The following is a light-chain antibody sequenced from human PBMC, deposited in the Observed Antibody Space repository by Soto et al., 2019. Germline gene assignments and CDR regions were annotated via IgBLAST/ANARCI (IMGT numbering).Light chain of an antibody. CDR1: QGISSA. V-gene: IGKV1-13*02. CDR3: QQFNSYPLFT. Sequence: AIQLTQSPSSLSASVGDRVTITCRASQGISSALAWYQQKPGKAPKLLIYDASSLESGVPSRFSGSGSGTDFHHTISSLQPEDFATYYCQQFNSYPLFTFRPGTKVDI. CDR2: DAS. J-gene: IGKJ3*01.